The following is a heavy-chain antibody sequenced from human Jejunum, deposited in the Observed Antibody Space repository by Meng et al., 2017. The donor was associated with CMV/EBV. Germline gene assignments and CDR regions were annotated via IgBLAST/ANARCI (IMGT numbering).Heavy chain of an antibody. CDR1: SVNW. Sequence: SVNWWSWVREPTGKGMEWIGGMSTTASCHYNASLRGRVTMSIDKSNNQFSLRLTSVTAADTDVYYCARGRCTRTTCYKGTFDYWGQGALVTVSS. CDR3: ARGRCTRTTCYKGTFDY. V-gene: IGHV4-4*02. J-gene: IGHJ4*02. D-gene: IGHD2-2*01. CDR2: MSTTASC.